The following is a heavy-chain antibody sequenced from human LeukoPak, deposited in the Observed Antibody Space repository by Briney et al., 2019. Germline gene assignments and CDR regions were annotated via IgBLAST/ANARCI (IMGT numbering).Heavy chain of an antibody. CDR3: ARLVRRFLEWFFDY. Sequence: SETLSLTCIVSGASVTTYSWNWLRQSPGKGLEWIGYFSLGGGTTSYTSSLKSRVTISRDTSKNQFSLKLSSVTAADTAVYYCARLVRRFLEWFFDYWGQGTLVTVSS. V-gene: IGHV4-59*08. J-gene: IGHJ4*02. CDR1: GASVTTYS. D-gene: IGHD3-3*01. CDR2: FSLGGGTT.